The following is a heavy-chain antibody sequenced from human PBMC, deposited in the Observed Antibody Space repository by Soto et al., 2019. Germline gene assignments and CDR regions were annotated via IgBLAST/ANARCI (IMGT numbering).Heavy chain of an antibody. CDR1: GGSFSGYY. Sequence: QVQLQQWGAGLLKPSETLSLTCAVYGGSFSGYYWSWIRQPPGKGLEWIGEINHSGSTNYNPSFKSRVTISVDTSKNQFSLKLSSVTAADTAVYYCAREYSSGWDWFDPWGQGTLVTVSS. CDR3: AREYSSGWDWFDP. CDR2: INHSGST. D-gene: IGHD6-19*01. V-gene: IGHV4-34*01. J-gene: IGHJ5*02.